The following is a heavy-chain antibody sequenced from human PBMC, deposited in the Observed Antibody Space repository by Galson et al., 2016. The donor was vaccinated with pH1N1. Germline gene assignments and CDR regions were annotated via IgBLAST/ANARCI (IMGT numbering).Heavy chain of an antibody. J-gene: IGHJ4*02. Sequence: SLRLSCAASGFLVTNKFMSWVRQAPGKGLEWVSIIYPGGSTYYADSVEGRFTISRDNSKNTLYLHMNSLRAEDTAVYYCAPDTVPNGADCWGQGTLVTVSS. CDR3: APDTVPNGADC. D-gene: IGHD4-17*01. CDR2: IYPGGST. CDR1: GFLVTNKF. V-gene: IGHV3-53*01.